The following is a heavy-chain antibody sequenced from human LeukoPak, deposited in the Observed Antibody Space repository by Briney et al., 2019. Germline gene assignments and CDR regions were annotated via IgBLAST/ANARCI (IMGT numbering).Heavy chain of an antibody. CDR1: GGSISSYY. Sequence: SETLSLTCTVSGGSISSYYWSWIRQPPGKGLEWIGYIYYSGSTNYNPSLKSRVTISVDTSKNQFSLKLSSVTAADTAVYYCARDLSGWEGPTDAFDIWGQGTMVTVSS. D-gene: IGHD6-19*01. CDR2: IYYSGST. J-gene: IGHJ3*02. V-gene: IGHV4-59*01. CDR3: ARDLSGWEGPTDAFDI.